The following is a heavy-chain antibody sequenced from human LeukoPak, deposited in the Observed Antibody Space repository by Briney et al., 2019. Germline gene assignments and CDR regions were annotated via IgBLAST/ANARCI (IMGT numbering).Heavy chain of an antibody. J-gene: IGHJ4*02. V-gene: IGHV3-48*03. Sequence: VGSLRLSCAASGFTLSSYKMNWVRQAPRKGVEWVSYISSSGSTIYYADSVKGRFTISRDNAKNSLYLQMNSLRAEDTAVYYCARDFREVWGSYRFEYWGGGTLVTVS. CDR1: GFTLSSYK. D-gene: IGHD3-16*02. CDR3: ARDFREVWGSYRFEY. CDR2: ISSSGSTI.